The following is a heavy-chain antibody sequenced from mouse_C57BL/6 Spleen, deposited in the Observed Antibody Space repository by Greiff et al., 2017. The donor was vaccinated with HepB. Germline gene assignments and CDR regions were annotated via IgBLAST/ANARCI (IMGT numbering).Heavy chain of an antibody. CDR1: GFTFSDYG. Sequence: VQLQQSGGGLVKPGGSLKLSCAASGFTFSDYGMHWVRQAPEKGLEWVAYISSGSSTIYYADTVKGRFTISRDNAKNTLFLQMTSLRSEDTAMYYCARPRTGAMDYWGQGTSVTVSS. V-gene: IGHV5-17*01. CDR2: ISSGSSTI. CDR3: ARPRTGAMDY. J-gene: IGHJ4*01.